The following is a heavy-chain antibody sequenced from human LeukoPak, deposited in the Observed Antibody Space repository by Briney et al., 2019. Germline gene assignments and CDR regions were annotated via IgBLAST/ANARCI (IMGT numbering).Heavy chain of an antibody. D-gene: IGHD1-26*01. V-gene: IGHV4-4*02. CDR3: ASGGSYPIFDY. CDR2: IYYSGST. CDR1: GASITSNW. J-gene: IGHJ4*02. Sequence: PSETLSLTCAVSGASITSNWWSWVRQPPGKGLEWIGSIYYSGSTYYNPSLKSRVTISVDTSKNQFSLKLSSVTAADTAVYYCASGGSYPIFDYWGQGTLVTVSS.